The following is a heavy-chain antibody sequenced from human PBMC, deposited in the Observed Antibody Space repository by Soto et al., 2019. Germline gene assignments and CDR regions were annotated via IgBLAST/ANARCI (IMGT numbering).Heavy chain of an antibody. J-gene: IGHJ6*03. D-gene: IGHD1-7*01. V-gene: IGHV3-7*04. Sequence: EVQLVESGGGLVQPGGSLRLSCEASGFTFSSYCMTWVRQAPGKGLEWVAHIKQDGSERYYVDSVKGRFTISRDNAKNSLYLNMNSMRAEDTAVYYCARVPSTRDIWSYGVGGRYYYYYMDVWGKGTTVTVSS. CDR2: IKQDGSER. CDR1: GFTFSSYC. CDR3: ARVPSTRDIWSYGVGGRYYYYYMDV.